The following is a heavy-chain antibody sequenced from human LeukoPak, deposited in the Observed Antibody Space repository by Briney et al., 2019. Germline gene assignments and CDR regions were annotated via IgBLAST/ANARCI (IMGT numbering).Heavy chain of an antibody. CDR1: VDSVSGNSAVA. Sequence: SQTLSLTCAFSVDSVSGNSAVAWNWHRQCSWRDVVWLGRTYYRSKWNNDYAVSVKSRITINPDTSKNQFSLHLNSVTPEDTAVYYCARGRNSGFDYWGQGTLVTVSS. CDR2: TYYRSKWNN. J-gene: IGHJ4*02. D-gene: IGHD2/OR15-2a*01. CDR3: ARGRNSGFDY. V-gene: IGHV6-1*01.